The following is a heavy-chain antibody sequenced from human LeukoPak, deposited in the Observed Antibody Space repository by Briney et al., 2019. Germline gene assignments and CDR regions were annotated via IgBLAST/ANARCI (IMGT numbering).Heavy chain of an antibody. CDR1: GGSISSYY. D-gene: IGHD7-27*01. CDR2: IYYSGST. Sequence: SETLSLTCTASGGSISSYYWSWIRQPPGKGLEWIGYIYYSGSTNYNPSLKSRVTISVDTSKNQFSLKLSSVTAADTAVYYCARDDQTGDPFFDYWGQGTLVTVSS. CDR3: ARDDQTGDPFFDY. V-gene: IGHV4-59*01. J-gene: IGHJ4*02.